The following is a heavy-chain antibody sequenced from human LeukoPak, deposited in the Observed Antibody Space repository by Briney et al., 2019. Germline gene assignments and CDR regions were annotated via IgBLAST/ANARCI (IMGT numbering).Heavy chain of an antibody. CDR3: AKDINYYDSSGLFDY. V-gene: IGHV3-9*01. CDR2: ISWNSGSI. CDR1: GFTFDDYA. J-gene: IGHJ4*02. D-gene: IGHD3-22*01. Sequence: GGSLRLSCAASGFTFDDYAMHWVRQAPGKGLEWVSGISWNSGSIGYADSVKGRFTISRDNAKNSLYLQMNSLGAEDTALYYCAKDINYYDSSGLFDYWGQGTLVTVSS.